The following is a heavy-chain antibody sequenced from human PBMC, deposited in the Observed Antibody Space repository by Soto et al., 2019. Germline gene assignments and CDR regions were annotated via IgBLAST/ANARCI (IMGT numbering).Heavy chain of an antibody. Sequence: GGSLRLSCAASGFRFRTRAMSWVGQAPGKGLEGVASIRPGGDSTYYADSVKGRFAVSRNNSNVTLYRQMDGLRVEDTAIYCWTTHEEGAQWAGGFDSWGQGTLVTVSS. CDR1: GFRFRTRA. J-gene: IGHJ5*01. D-gene: IGHD1-26*01. V-gene: IGHV3-23*01. CDR2: IRPGGDST. CDR3: TTHEEGAQWAGGFDS.